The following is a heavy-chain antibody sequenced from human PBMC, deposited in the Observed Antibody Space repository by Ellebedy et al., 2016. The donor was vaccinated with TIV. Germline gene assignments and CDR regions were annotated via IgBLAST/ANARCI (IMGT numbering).Heavy chain of an antibody. D-gene: IGHD6-6*01. CDR2: IDPSDSYT. V-gene: IGHV5-10-1*04. J-gene: IGHJ6*02. Sequence: QMPGKGLEWMGRIDPSDSYTNYSPSFQGQVTISADKSISTAYLQWSSLKASDTAMYYCATGGSSSPIDYYYYGMDVWGQGTTVTVSS. CDR3: ATGGSSSPIDYYYYGMDV.